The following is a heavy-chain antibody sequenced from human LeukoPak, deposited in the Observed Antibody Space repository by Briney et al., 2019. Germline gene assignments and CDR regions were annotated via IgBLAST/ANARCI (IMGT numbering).Heavy chain of an antibody. D-gene: IGHD6-13*01. CDR3: ARERRIAAAGVRAFDI. CDR2: IYYSGST. Sequence: SETLSLTCTVSGGSINSGSYYWNWIRQHLGKGLEWIGYIYYSGSTYYNPSLKSRITISVDTSKNQFSLKLSSVTVADTAVYYCARERRIAAAGVRAFDIWGQGIMVTVSS. J-gene: IGHJ3*02. V-gene: IGHV4-31*03. CDR1: GGSINSGSYY.